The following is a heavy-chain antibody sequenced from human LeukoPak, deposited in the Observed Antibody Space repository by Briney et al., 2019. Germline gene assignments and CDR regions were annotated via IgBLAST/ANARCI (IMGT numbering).Heavy chain of an antibody. CDR2: VYYSGSA. J-gene: IGHJ6*02. CDR3: ARDVEDTFVRGRLYGMDV. V-gene: IGHV4-59*11. Sequence: SETLSLTCTVSGGSISAHYWSWIRQPPGKGLEWIGYVYYSGSANYNPSLKSRVTMSVDTSKNQFSLKLSSVTAADTAVYYCARDVEDTFVRGRLYGMDVWGQGTTVTVSS. D-gene: IGHD3-10*01. CDR1: GGSISAHY.